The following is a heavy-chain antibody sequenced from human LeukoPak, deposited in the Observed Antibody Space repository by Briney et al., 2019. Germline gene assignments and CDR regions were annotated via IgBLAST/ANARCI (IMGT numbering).Heavy chain of an antibody. D-gene: IGHD2-8*01. CDR1: GGSISSYY. J-gene: IGHJ5*02. Sequence: SETLSLTCTVSGGSISSYYWSLIRQPPGKGLEWIGYIYYSGSTNYNPSLKSRVTISVDTSKNQFSLKLSSVTAADTAVYYCARHVVLMVYAPGWFDPWGQGTLVTVSS. CDR2: IYYSGST. CDR3: ARHVVLMVYAPGWFDP. V-gene: IGHV4-59*08.